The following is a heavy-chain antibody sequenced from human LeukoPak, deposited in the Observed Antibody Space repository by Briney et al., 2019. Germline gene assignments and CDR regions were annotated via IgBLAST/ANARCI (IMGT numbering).Heavy chain of an antibody. V-gene: IGHV4-34*01. J-gene: IGHJ6*03. Sequence: PSETLSLTCAVYGGSFSGYYWSWIRQPPGKGLEWIGEINHSGSTNYNPSLKSRVTISVDTSKNQFSLKLSSVTAADTAVYYCARDYGDYYSYYMDVWGNGTTVTVS. CDR3: ARDYGDYYSYYMDV. D-gene: IGHD4-17*01. CDR1: GGSFSGYY. CDR2: INHSGST.